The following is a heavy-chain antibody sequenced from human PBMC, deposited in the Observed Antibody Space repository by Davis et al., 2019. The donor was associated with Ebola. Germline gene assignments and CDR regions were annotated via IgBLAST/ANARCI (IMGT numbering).Heavy chain of an antibody. V-gene: IGHV3-23*01. J-gene: IGHJ6*04. CDR3: ANVAGTSYYYYGMDV. CDR1: GFTFSSYT. Sequence: PGGSLRLSCAASGFTFSSYTMNWVRQAPGKGLEWVSAISGSGGSTYYADSVKGRFTISRDNSKNTLYLQMNSLRAEDTAVYYCANVAGTSYYYYGMDVWGKGTTVTVSS. D-gene: IGHD6-19*01. CDR2: ISGSGGST.